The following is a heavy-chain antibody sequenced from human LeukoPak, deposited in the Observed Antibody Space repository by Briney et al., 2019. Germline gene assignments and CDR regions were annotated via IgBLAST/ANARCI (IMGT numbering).Heavy chain of an antibody. CDR2: VVGSGGRT. V-gene: IGHV3-23*01. D-gene: IGHD3-22*01. CDR1: GFTFSSYA. J-gene: IGHJ4*02. Sequence: GGSLRLSCAASGFTFSSYAMSWVRQAPGKGLEWVSAVVGSGGRTYCGDSVKGRFTISRDNSKNTLYLQMDSLKVEDTAVYYCAKGNYYDSSSYLYYFDYWGQGTLVTVSS. CDR3: AKGNYYDSSSYLYYFDY.